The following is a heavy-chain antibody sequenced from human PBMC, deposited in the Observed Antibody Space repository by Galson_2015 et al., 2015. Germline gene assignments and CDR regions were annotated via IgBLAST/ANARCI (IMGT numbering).Heavy chain of an antibody. CDR2: INHRGST. CDR1: GGSFSGHY. V-gene: IGHV4-34*01. Sequence: SETLSLTCAVYGGSFSGHYWSWIRQPPGKGLEWIGEINHRGSTNYNPSLKSRVTISLDTSKNQFSLKLTSVTAADTAVYYCARATYQLLGGPTWGWLDPWGQGTLVTVSS. D-gene: IGHD2-2*01. CDR3: ARATYQLLGGPTWGWLDP. J-gene: IGHJ5*02.